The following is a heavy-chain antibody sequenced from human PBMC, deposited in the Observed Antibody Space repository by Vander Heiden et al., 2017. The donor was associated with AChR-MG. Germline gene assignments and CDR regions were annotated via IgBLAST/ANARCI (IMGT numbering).Heavy chain of an antibody. J-gene: IGHJ6*02. Sequence: QVQLVQSGAEVKKPGSSVKVSCKASGGTFSSYAISWVRQAPGQGLEWMGGIIPILGTANYAQKFQGRVTITADESTSTAYMELSSLRSEDTAVYYCARDDYYDSSGYYSRYYYGMDVWGQGTTVTVSS. CDR2: IIPILGTA. CDR1: GGTFSSYA. V-gene: IGHV1-69*01. D-gene: IGHD3-22*01. CDR3: ARDDYYDSSGYYSRYYYGMDV.